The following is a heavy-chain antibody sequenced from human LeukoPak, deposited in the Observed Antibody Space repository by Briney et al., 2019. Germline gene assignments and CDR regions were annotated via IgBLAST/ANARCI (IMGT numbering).Heavy chain of an antibody. Sequence: GESLKISCKGSGYSFTSYWIGWVRQMPGKGLEWMGIIYPGDSDTRYSPSFQGQVTISADKSIGTAYLQWSSLKASDTAMYYCARASAYCSGGSCYSGVLIDNFDYWGQGTLVTVSS. CDR3: ARASAYCSGGSCYSGVLIDNFDY. CDR2: IYPGDSDT. V-gene: IGHV5-51*01. CDR1: GYSFTSYW. J-gene: IGHJ4*02. D-gene: IGHD2-15*01.